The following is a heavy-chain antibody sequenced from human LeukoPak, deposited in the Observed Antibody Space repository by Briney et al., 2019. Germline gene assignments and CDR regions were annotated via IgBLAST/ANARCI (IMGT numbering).Heavy chain of an antibody. CDR2: IIPIFGIA. D-gene: IGHD5-24*01. Sequence: SSVKVSCKASGGTFSSYAISWVRQAPGQGLEWMGRIIPIFGIANYAQKFQGRVTITADKSTSTAYMELSSLRSEDTAVYYCARAPPRGDGYNLCWGQGTLVTVSS. CDR3: ARAPPRGDGYNLC. CDR1: GGTFSSYA. V-gene: IGHV1-69*04. J-gene: IGHJ4*02.